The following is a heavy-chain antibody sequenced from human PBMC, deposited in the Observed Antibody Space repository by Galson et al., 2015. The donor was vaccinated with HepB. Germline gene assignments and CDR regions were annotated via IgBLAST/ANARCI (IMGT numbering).Heavy chain of an antibody. CDR1: GFTFSSSA. J-gene: IGHJ6*02. CDR2: ISYDGSNK. D-gene: IGHD3-3*01. Sequence: SLRLYCAASGFTFSSSAMSWVRQAPGKGLEWVAVISYDGSNKYYADSVKGRFTISRDNSKNTLYLQMNSLRAEDTAVYYCAGGKPSGFLEWFDYYYYYGMDVWGQGTTVTVSS. CDR3: AGGKPSGFLEWFDYYYYYGMDV. V-gene: IGHV3-30*03.